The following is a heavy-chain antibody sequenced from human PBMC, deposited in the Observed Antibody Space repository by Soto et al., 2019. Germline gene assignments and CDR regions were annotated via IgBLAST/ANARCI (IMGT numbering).Heavy chain of an antibody. Sequence: QITLKESGPTLVKPTQTLTLTCTFSGFSLSSTRMAVGWIRQPPGKALEWLTLIYWDDDKRYSPFLNSRQTITNDTSKNQVGLTMSHMEPVDTARYYCAHIVVAGLGYYFDYWGQGTLVTVSS. V-gene: IGHV2-5*02. J-gene: IGHJ4*02. D-gene: IGHD6-19*01. CDR2: IYWDDDK. CDR1: GFSLSSTRMA. CDR3: AHIVVAGLGYYFDY.